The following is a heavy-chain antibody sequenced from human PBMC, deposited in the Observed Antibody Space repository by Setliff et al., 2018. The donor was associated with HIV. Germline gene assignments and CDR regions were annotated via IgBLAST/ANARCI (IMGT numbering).Heavy chain of an antibody. D-gene: IGHD3-3*01. CDR1: GGSLGGYY. CDR3: ARDNPHFGVASSYYYGMDV. V-gene: IGHV4-4*07. Sequence: KPSETLSLTCTVSGGSLGGYYWSWIRQPAGKRLEWIGRIFASGTTSYNPSLRSRVTISLDTSKNRFSLKLTSVTAADTAVYYCARDNPHFGVASSYYYGMDVWGQGTTVTVSS. J-gene: IGHJ6*02. CDR2: IFASGTT.